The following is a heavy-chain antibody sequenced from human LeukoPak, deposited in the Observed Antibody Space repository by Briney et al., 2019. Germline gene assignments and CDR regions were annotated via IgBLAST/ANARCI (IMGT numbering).Heavy chain of an antibody. CDR3: ARREAVAGTVDY. D-gene: IGHD6-19*01. CDR2: IYYSGST. V-gene: IGHV4-39*01. J-gene: IGHJ4*02. CDR1: GGSISSSSYY. Sequence: PSETLSLTCTVSGGSISSSSYYWGWIRQPPGKGLEWIGSIYYSGSTYYNLSLKSRVTISVDTSKNQFSLKLSSVTAADTAVYYCARREAVAGTVDYWGQGTLVTVSS.